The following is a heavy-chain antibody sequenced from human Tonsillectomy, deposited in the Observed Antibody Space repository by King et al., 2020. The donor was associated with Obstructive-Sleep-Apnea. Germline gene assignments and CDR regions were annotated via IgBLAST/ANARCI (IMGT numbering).Heavy chain of an antibody. CDR2: INHSGST. D-gene: IGHD3-16*02. CDR3: ARAGDYVWGSYRFWDDAFDI. V-gene: IGHV4-34*01. CDR1: GGSFSGYY. Sequence: VQLQQWGAGLLKPSETLSLTCAVYGGSFSGYYWSWIRQPPGKGLEWIGEINHSGSTNYNPSLKSRVTISVDTSKNQFSLKLSSVTAAETAVYYCARAGDYVWGSYRFWDDAFDIWGQGTMVTVSS. J-gene: IGHJ3*02.